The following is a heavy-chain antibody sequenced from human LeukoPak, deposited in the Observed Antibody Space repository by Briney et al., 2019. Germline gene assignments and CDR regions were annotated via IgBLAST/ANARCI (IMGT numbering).Heavy chain of an antibody. CDR2: ISYDGTNK. CDR3: ARSTSGWKLDY. V-gene: IGHV3-30-3*01. D-gene: IGHD6-19*01. CDR1: GFSFSTHA. J-gene: IGHJ4*02. Sequence: EGSLRLSCTASGFSFSTHALHWVRQAPGEGLEWVAVISYDGTNKYHAKSVKGRFTISRDNSKNTLYLQMNSPRVDDTAVYYCARSTSGWKLDYWGQGTLVTVSS.